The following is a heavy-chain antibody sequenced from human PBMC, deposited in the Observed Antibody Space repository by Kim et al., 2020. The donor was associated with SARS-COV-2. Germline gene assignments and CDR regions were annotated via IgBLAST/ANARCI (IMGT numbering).Heavy chain of an antibody. CDR2: IIPIFGTA. Sequence: SVKVSCKASGGTFSSYAISWVRQAPGQGLEWMGGIIPIFGTANYAQKFQGRVTITADESTSTAYMELSSLRSEDTAVYYCARERGQQYYYDSSGYPNYYYGMDVWGQGTTVTVSS. CDR1: GGTFSSYA. J-gene: IGHJ6*02. V-gene: IGHV1-69*13. D-gene: IGHD3-22*01. CDR3: ARERGQQYYYDSSGYPNYYYGMDV.